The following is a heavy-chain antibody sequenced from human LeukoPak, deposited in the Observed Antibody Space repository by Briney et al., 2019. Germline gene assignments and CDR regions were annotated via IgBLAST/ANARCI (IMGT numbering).Heavy chain of an antibody. J-gene: IGHJ6*02. V-gene: IGHV4-61*01. Sequence: SETLSLTCTVSGGSVSSGSYYWSWIRQPPGKGLEWIGYIYYSGSTNYNPSLKSRVTISVDTSKNQFSLKLSSVTAADTAVYYCARVNGYGGTYYYGMDVWGQGTTVTVSS. CDR3: ARVNGYGGTYYYGMDV. CDR1: GGSVSSGSYY. CDR2: IYYSGST. D-gene: IGHD4-23*01.